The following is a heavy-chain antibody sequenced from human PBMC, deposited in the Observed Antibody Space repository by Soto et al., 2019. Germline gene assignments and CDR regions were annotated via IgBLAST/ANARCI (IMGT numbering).Heavy chain of an antibody. D-gene: IGHD3-10*01. Sequence: GASVKLIWNACVDSFTSCGMSWVRQAPGQGLEWMGWISAYNGNTNYAQKLQGRVTMTTDTSTSTAYMELRSLRSDDAAVYYCARVEYYYGSGSYLEAYRGKGTPVT. CDR2: ISAYNGNT. CDR3: ARVEYYYGSGSYLEAY. CDR1: VDSFTSCG. V-gene: IGHV1-18*01. J-gene: IGHJ4*02.